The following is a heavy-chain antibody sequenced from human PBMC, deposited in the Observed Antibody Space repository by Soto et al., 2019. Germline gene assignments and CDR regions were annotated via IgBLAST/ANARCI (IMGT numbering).Heavy chain of an antibody. CDR2: IYYSGST. J-gene: IGHJ4*02. V-gene: IGHV4-39*01. CDR3: ARQGVLRVLEWLTINGIGYFDY. D-gene: IGHD3-3*01. Sequence: QLQLQESGPGLVKPSETLSLTCTVSGGSISSSSYYWGWIRQPPGKGLEWIGSIYYSGSTYYNPYLKCRVTISVDTSKNQFSLKLSSVTAADTAVYYCARQGVLRVLEWLTINGIGYFDYWGQGTLVTVSS. CDR1: GGSISSSSYY.